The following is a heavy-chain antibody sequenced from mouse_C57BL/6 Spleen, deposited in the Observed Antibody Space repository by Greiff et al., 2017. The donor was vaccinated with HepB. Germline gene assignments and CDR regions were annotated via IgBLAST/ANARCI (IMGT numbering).Heavy chain of an antibody. V-gene: IGHV1-26*01. D-gene: IGHD2-3*01. CDR1: GYTFTDYY. J-gene: IGHJ2*01. CDR3: ARGLLDFFDY. Sequence: VQLQQSGPELVKPGASVKISCKASGYTFTDYYMNWVKQSHGKSLEWIGEINPNNGGTSYNQKFKGKATLTVDKSSSTAYMELRSLTSEDSAVYYCARGLLDFFDYWGQGTTLTVSS. CDR2: INPNNGGT.